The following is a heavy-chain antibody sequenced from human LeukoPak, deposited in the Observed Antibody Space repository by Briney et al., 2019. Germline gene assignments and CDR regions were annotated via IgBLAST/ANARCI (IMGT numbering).Heavy chain of an antibody. J-gene: IGHJ3*02. CDR3: ARANYYDSSGDAFDI. V-gene: IGHV3-23*01. D-gene: IGHD3-22*01. CDR1: GFTFSSYA. CDR2: ISGSGGST. Sequence: GGSLRLSCAASGFTFSSYAMSWVRQAPGKGLEWVSAISGSGGSTYYADSVKGRFTISRDNSKNTLYLQMNSLRAEDTAVYYCARANYYDSSGDAFDIWGQGTMVTVSS.